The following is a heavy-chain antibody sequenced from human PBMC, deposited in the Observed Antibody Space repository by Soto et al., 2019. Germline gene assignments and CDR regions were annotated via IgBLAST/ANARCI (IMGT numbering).Heavy chain of an antibody. V-gene: IGHV4-31*03. CDR1: GGSISSGGYY. D-gene: IGHD3-22*01. CDR2: IYYSGST. Sequence: SETLSLTCTVSGGSISSGGYYWSWIRQHPVKGLEWIGYIYYSGSTYYNPSLKSRVTISVDTSKNQFSLKLSSVTAADTAVYYCASGIVVATFDYWGQGTLVTVSS. J-gene: IGHJ4*02. CDR3: ASGIVVATFDY.